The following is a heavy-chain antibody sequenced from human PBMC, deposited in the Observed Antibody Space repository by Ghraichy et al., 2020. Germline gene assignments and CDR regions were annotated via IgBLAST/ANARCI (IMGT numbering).Heavy chain of an antibody. V-gene: IGHV1-8*02. Sequence: ASVKVSCKTSGYTLNNYDINWVRQAPGQGLEWMGWITPNSGNTGYAQRFQGRVVMTRNSTTSTAYMELRSLRSEDTAVYYCARGLDEGGSYFFDHWGQGTLVTVSS. D-gene: IGHD1-26*01. CDR2: ITPNSGNT. J-gene: IGHJ4*02. CDR1: GYTLNNYD. CDR3: ARGLDEGGSYFFDH.